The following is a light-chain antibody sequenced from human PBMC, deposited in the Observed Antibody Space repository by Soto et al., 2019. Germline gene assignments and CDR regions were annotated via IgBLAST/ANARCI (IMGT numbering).Light chain of an antibody. CDR1: QSVSSSY. V-gene: IGKV3-20*01. CDR2: GAS. CDR3: QQYGSSPPWT. Sequence: EIVLTQSPGTLSLSPGERATLSCRASQSVSSSYLAWYQQKPGQAPRLIIYGASSRATGIPDRFSGSGSGTDFTLTTSRLEPEDFAVYYCQQYGSSPPWTFGQGTKVEIK. J-gene: IGKJ1*01.